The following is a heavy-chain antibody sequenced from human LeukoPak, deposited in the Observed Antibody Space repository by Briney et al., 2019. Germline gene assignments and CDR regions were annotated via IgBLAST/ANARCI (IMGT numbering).Heavy chain of an antibody. Sequence: GASVKGSCKASGYTFTGYYMHWVRQAPGQGPEWMGWINPNSGGTNYAQKFQGRVTMTRDTSISTAYMELSRLRSDDTAVYYCANSGSYSSGWYYWGQGTLVTVSS. CDR2: INPNSGGT. D-gene: IGHD6-19*01. J-gene: IGHJ4*02. V-gene: IGHV1-2*02. CDR3: ANSGSYSSGWYY. CDR1: GYTFTGYY.